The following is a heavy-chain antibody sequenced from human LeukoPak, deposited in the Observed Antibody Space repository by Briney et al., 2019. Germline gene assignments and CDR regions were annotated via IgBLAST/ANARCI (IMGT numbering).Heavy chain of an antibody. CDR2: ISGSGGST. CDR3: ARHMVRGATSYYYYYMDV. Sequence: GGSLRLSCVASGFTFSTYGMSWVRQAPGKGLEWVSAISGSGGSTYYADSVKGRFTISRDNSKNSLYLQMNSLRAEDTALYYCARHMVRGATSYYYYYMDVWGKGTTVTVSS. CDR1: GFTFSTYG. V-gene: IGHV3-23*01. J-gene: IGHJ6*03. D-gene: IGHD3-10*01.